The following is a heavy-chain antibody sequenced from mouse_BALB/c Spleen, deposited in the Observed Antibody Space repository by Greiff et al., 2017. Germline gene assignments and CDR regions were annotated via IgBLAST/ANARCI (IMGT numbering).Heavy chain of an antibody. D-gene: IGHD2-1*01. Sequence: EVQRVESGGGLVKPGGSLKLSCAASGFTFSSYAMSWVRQTPEKRLEWVASISSGGSTYYPDSVKGRFTISRDNARNILYLQMSSLRSEDTAMYYCARGLDGNPFAYWGQGTLVTVSA. CDR3: ARGLDGNPFAY. CDR1: GFTFSSYA. V-gene: IGHV5-6-5*01. J-gene: IGHJ3*01. CDR2: ISSGGST.